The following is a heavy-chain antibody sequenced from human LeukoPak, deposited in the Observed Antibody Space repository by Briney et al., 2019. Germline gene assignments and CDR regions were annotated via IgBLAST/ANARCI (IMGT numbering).Heavy chain of an antibody. CDR2: INQDGSEE. Sequence: GGSLRLSCAASGFNFRNYWMTWVRQAPGKGLEWVANINQDGSEEHYMDSVKARFTISRDNAKNSLSLQMNSLRAEDTAVYYCVRDGGVSGYDLLDYWGQGTLVTVSS. J-gene: IGHJ4*02. D-gene: IGHD5-12*01. CDR3: VRDGGVSGYDLLDY. CDR1: GFNFRNYW. V-gene: IGHV3-7*01.